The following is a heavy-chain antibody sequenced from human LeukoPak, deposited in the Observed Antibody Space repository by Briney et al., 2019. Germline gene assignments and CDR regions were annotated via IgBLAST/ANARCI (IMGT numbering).Heavy chain of an antibody. V-gene: IGHV4-39*01. CDR3: ARQGTAYNWNDRPIDY. Sequence: SETLSLTCTVSGGSISSSSYYWGWIRQPPGKGLEWTGSIYYSGSTYYNPSLKSRVTISVDTSKNQFSLKLSSVTAADTAVYYCARQGTAYNWNDRPIDYWGQGTLVTVSS. CDR2: IYYSGST. D-gene: IGHD1-1*01. J-gene: IGHJ4*02. CDR1: GGSISSSSYY.